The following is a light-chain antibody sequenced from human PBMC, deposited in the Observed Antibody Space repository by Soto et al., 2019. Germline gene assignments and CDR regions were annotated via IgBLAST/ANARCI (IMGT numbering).Light chain of an antibody. CDR3: QQYGSSPWT. Sequence: IVLTQSPYTLSLSPGDRATLSFRATQSVSSNSLAWYQQKPGQAPRLLIYAAATRATGIPDRFSGSGSGTDFTLTISRLEPEDFAVYCCQQYGSSPWTFGQGTKVDIK. V-gene: IGKV3-20*01. CDR2: AAA. J-gene: IGKJ1*01. CDR1: QSVSSNS.